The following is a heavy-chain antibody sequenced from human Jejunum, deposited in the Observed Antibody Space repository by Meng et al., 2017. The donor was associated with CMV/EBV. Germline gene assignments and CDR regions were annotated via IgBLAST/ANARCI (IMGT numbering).Heavy chain of an antibody. V-gene: IGHV3-11*05. CDR3: ARAGLGHNSFDP. Sequence: VQPVEYGGGLVNPGGSLTISCGASEFTFSDYYMPWIRQAPGKGLEWISYISGNTKVTNYADSVKGRFTISRDNAKNSLYLQMSSLRGEDTAVYYCARAGLGHNSFDPWGQGTLVTVSS. D-gene: IGHD2-15*01. CDR2: ISGNTKVT. J-gene: IGHJ5*02. CDR1: EFTFSDYY.